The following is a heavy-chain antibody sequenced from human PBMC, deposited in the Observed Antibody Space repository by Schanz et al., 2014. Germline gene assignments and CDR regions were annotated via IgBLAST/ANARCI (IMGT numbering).Heavy chain of an antibody. CDR1: GYSFTSYY. Sequence: QVQLVQSGAEVKKPGASVKVSCKAFGYSFTSYYIHWVRQAPGQGLEWMATINPSGGSTSFAQKFQGRVTMTRATSTSTVNMELTSLRSEDTDVYYCARDPYSASYFPSPPLYGLDVWGQGTTVTVSS. CDR2: INPSGGST. J-gene: IGHJ6*02. V-gene: IGHV1-46*01. CDR3: ARDPYSASYFPSPPLYGLDV. D-gene: IGHD1-26*01.